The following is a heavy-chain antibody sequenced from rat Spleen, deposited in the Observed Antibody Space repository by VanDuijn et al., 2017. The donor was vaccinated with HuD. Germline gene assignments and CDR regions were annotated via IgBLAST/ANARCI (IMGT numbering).Heavy chain of an antibody. CDR1: GFTFSDYA. J-gene: IGHJ2*01. CDR3: ATATMGF. V-gene: IGHV5S10*01. D-gene: IGHD1-10*01. CDR2: IFYDGSNT. Sequence: EVQLVESGGGLVQPGNSLKLSCAASGFTFSDYAMAWVRQSPKKGLEWVATIFYDGSNTYYRDSVKGRFTISRDNAKRTLYLQMDSLRSEDTATYYCATATMGFWGQGVMVTVSS.